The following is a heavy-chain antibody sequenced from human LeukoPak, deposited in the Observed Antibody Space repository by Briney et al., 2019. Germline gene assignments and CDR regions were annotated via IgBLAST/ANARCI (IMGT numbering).Heavy chain of an antibody. J-gene: IGHJ4*02. Sequence: GGSLRLSRAASGFTFNNYSMNWVRQAPGKGLEWISYISGSSSTIYYADSVKGRFTISRDNAKNSLYLQMNSLRAEDTAVYYCARDRGNYLMYFFDDWGQGTLVTVSS. V-gene: IGHV3-48*01. CDR3: ARDRGNYLMYFFDD. CDR1: GFTFNNYS. D-gene: IGHD1-7*01. CDR2: ISGSSSTI.